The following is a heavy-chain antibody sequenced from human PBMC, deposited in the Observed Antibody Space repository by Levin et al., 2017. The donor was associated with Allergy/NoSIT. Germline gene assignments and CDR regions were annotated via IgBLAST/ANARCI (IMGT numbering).Heavy chain of an antibody. D-gene: IGHD5-18*01. J-gene: IGHJ4*02. Sequence: ASVKVSCKASGYTFTSFGISWVRQAPGQGLEWMGWSSAYNGNTNYGQKFQGRVTMTTDTSTSTAYMELRSLRSDDTAVYFCTRDLGEDTTMIFFDCWGQGTLVTVSS. CDR3: TRDLGEDTTMIFFDC. CDR1: GYTFTSFG. CDR2: SSAYNGNT. V-gene: IGHV1-18*01.